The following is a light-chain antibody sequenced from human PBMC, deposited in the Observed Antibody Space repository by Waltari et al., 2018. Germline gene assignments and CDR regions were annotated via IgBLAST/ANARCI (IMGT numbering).Light chain of an antibody. CDR2: AAS. CDR3: QQSYSTPQT. CDR1: QSISSY. J-gene: IGKJ1*01. V-gene: IGKV1-39*01. Sequence: DIQMTQSPSSLSASAGDRVTITCRASQSISSYLNWYQQKPGRAPNLLIYAASSLQSGVPSRFSGSGSGTDFTLTISSLQPEDFATYYCQQSYSTPQTFGQGTKVEIK.